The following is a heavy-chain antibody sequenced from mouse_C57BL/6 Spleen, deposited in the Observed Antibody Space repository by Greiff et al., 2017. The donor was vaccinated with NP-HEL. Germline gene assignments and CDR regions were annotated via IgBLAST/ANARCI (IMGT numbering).Heavy chain of an antibody. D-gene: IGHD2-3*01. CDR3: AREGLLRRYFDV. J-gene: IGHJ1*03. CDR2: ISYDGSN. Sequence: EVQLQQSGPGLVKPSQSLSLTCSVTGYSITSGYYWNWIRQFPGNKLEWMGYISYDGSNNYNPSLKNRISITRDTSKNQFFLKLNSVTTEDTATDYCAREGLLRRYFDVWGTGTTVTVSS. CDR1: GYSITSGYY. V-gene: IGHV3-6*01.